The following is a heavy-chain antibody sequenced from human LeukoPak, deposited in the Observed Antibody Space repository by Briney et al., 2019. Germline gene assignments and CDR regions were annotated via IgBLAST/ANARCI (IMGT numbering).Heavy chain of an antibody. Sequence: GRAPRLSCAAPGLTFSNYDMSWVRQAPGKGVEWVAVIWYDGSNKYYADSVKGRFTISRDNSKNTLYLQMNSLRAEDTAVYYCARALYAAVTDYFDYWGQGTLVTVSS. CDR1: GLTFSNYD. CDR2: IWYDGSNK. V-gene: IGHV3-33*08. D-gene: IGHD2-21*02. CDR3: ARALYAAVTDYFDY. J-gene: IGHJ4*02.